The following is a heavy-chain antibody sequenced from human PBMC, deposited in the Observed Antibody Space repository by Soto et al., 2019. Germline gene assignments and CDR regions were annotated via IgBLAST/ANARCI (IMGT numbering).Heavy chain of an antibody. CDR1: GFTFSSYA. D-gene: IGHD3-10*01. Sequence: GGSLRLSCAASGFTFSSYAMSWVRQAPGKGLEWVSAISGSGGSTYYADSVKGRFTISRDNSKNTLYLQMNSLRAEDTAVYYCANVITMVRGALFYGMDVWGPGTTVSVSS. CDR3: ANVITMVRGALFYGMDV. CDR2: ISGSGGST. V-gene: IGHV3-23*01. J-gene: IGHJ6*02.